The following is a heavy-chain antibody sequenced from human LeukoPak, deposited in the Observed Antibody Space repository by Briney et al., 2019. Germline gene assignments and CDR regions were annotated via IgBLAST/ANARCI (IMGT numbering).Heavy chain of an antibody. V-gene: IGHV3-15*01. D-gene: IGHD4-11*01. J-gene: IGHJ6*03. CDR3: TTARRDSKTTVSSYHYYYYYMDV. CDR2: IKSKTDGGTT. Sequence: GGSLRLSCAASGFTFSNAWMSWVRQAPGKGLEWVGRIKSKTDGGTTDYAAPVKGRFTISRDDSKNTLYLQMNSLKTEDTAVYYCTTARRDSKTTVSSYHYYYYYMDVWGKGTTVTVSS. CDR1: GFTFSNAW.